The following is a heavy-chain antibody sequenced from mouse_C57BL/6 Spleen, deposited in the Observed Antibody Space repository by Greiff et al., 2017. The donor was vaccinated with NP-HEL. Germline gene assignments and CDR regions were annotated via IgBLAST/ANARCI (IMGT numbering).Heavy chain of an antibody. CDR1: GYTFTSYG. V-gene: IGHV1-81*01. CDR2: IYPRSGNT. D-gene: IGHD1-1*01. Sequence: VQLQESGAELARPGASVKLSCKASGYTFTSYGISWVKQRTGQGLEWIGEIYPRSGNTYYNEKFKGKATLTADKSSSTAYMELRSLTSEDSAVYFCARHYYGSSYFDYWGQGTTPPVSS. CDR3: ARHYYGSSYFDY. J-gene: IGHJ2*01.